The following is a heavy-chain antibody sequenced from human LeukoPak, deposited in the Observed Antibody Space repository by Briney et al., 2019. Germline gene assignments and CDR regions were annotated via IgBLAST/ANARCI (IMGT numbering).Heavy chain of an antibody. J-gene: IGHJ4*02. V-gene: IGHV4-59*12. CDR1: GGSISSYY. CDR3: ARVRVTIFGVVTIDY. Sequence: SETLSLTCTVSGGSISSYYWSWIRQPPGKGLEWIGYIYYSGSTNYNPSLKSRVTISVDTSKNQFSLKLSSVTAADTAVYYCARVRVTIFGVVTIDYWGQGTLVTVSS. CDR2: IYYSGST. D-gene: IGHD3-3*01.